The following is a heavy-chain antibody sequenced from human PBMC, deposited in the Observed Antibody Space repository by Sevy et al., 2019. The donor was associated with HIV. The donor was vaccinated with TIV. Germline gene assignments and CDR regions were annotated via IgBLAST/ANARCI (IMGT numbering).Heavy chain of an antibody. D-gene: IGHD3-22*01. CDR3: AREAPGEYYDSSGYAFDI. Sequence: ASVKVSCKASGGTFSSYAISWVRQAPGQGLEWMGRIIPIFGTANYAQKFQGRVTITADESTSTAYMELSSLRSEDTAVYYCAREAPGEYYDSSGYAFDIWGQGTMVTVSS. CDR1: GGTFSSYA. J-gene: IGHJ3*02. V-gene: IGHV1-69*13. CDR2: IIPIFGTA.